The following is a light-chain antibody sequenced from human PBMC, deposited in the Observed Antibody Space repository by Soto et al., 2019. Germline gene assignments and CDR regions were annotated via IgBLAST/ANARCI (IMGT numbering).Light chain of an antibody. J-gene: IGKJ2*01. V-gene: IGKV3-20*01. Sequence: ELVLTQSPGTLSLSPGDSVTLSCRASQSVSGSYLAWYQQKPGQAPRLLIYGASSRATGIPGRFSGSGSGTDFTLTITSLEPDDFAVYYCQHYDSSVFTFGRGSKLEIK. CDR2: GAS. CDR3: QHYDSSVFT. CDR1: QSVSGSY.